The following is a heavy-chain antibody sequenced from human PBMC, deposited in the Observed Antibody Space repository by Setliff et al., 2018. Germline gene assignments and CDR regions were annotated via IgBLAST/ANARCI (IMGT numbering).Heavy chain of an antibody. V-gene: IGHV4-39*01. CDR1: GGSISSSSYY. D-gene: IGHD3-22*01. CDR2: IYYSGST. J-gene: IGHJ4*02. Sequence: SETLSLTCTVSGGSISSSSYYWGWIRQPPGKGLEWIGSIYYSGSTYYNPSLKSRVTISVDTSKKQFSLKLSSVTVADTAVYYCARQEDDSSGYYSPDWGQGTLVTVSS. CDR3: ARQEDDSSGYYSPD.